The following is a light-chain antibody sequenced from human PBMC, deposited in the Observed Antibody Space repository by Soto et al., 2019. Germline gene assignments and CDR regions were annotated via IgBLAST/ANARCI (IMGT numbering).Light chain of an antibody. V-gene: IGKV1-17*01. CDR1: QGIGDD. CDR2: AAS. J-gene: IGKJ1*01. CDR3: LQYNSYPWT. Sequence: DIQMTQSPSSLSASVGDRVTITCRASQGIGDDLGWFLQKPGKAPKRLIYAASTLHSGVPSRFSGSGYATDFTLTVSSLQPEDFATYYCLQYNSYPWTFGQGTKVEIK.